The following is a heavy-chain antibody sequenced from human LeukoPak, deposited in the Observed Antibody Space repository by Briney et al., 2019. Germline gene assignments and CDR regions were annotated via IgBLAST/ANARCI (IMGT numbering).Heavy chain of an antibody. CDR1: GFTFSSYG. J-gene: IGHJ5*02. V-gene: IGHV3-23*01. D-gene: IGHD5-18*01. CDR2: ISGSGGST. Sequence: PGGTLRLSCAASGFTFSSYGMSWVRQAPGKGLEWVSAISGSGGSTYYADSVKGRFTISRDNSKNTLYLQMNSLRAEDTAVYYCAKLPRGYSYGDNWFDPWGQGTLVTVSS. CDR3: AKLPRGYSYGDNWFDP.